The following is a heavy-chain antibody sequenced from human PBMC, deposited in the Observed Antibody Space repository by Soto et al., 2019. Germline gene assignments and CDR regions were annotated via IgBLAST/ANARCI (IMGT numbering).Heavy chain of an antibody. CDR3: ARGGNWNYVLPIDY. V-gene: IGHV4-39*01. CDR2: IYYSGST. CDR1: GGSISSSSYY. Sequence: SETLSLTCTVSGGSISSSSYYWGWIRQPPGKGLEWIGSIYYSGSTYYNPSLKSRVTISVDTSKNQFSLKLSSVTAADTAVYYCARGGNWNYVLPIDYWGQGTLVTVSS. D-gene: IGHD1-7*01. J-gene: IGHJ4*02.